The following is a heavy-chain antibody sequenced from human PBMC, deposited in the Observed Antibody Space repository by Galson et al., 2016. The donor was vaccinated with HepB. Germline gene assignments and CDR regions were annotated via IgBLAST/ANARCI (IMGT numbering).Heavy chain of an antibody. CDR1: GFSLNSYV. Sequence: SLRLSCAASGFSLNSYVMHWVRQAPGKGLEWAAVVWYGGSKKYYADSVKGRFTISRDISKNTLYLQMNNLRVEDTAVYYCARDEGEYSLFDSWGQGTQVTVSS. J-gene: IGHJ4*02. CDR2: VWYGGSKK. CDR3: ARDEGEYSLFDS. D-gene: IGHD5-18*01. V-gene: IGHV3-33*01.